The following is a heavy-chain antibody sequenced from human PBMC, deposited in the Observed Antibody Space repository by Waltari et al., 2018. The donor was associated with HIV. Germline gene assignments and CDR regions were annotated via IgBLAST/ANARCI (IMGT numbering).Heavy chain of an antibody. J-gene: IGHJ2*01. Sequence: APGKGLEWVSYISSSGSTIYYADSVKGRFTISRDNAKNSLYLQMNSLRAEDTAVYYCARAGHCSGGSCQRMRLWYFDLWGRGTLVTVSS. D-gene: IGHD2-15*01. V-gene: IGHV3-11*01. CDR3: ARAGHCSGGSCQRMRLWYFDL. CDR2: ISSSGSTI.